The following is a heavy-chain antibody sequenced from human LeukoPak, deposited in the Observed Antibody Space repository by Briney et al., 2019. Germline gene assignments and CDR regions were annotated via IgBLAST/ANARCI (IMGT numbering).Heavy chain of an antibody. D-gene: IGHD1-26*01. J-gene: IGHJ3*02. CDR1: GGSIRSYY. CDR2: ISYSGST. CDR3: ARETRLHSGSYSNDAFDI. V-gene: IGHV4-59*01. Sequence: PSETLSLTCTVSGGSIRSYYWSWIREPPGKGLVWLGYISYSGSTDYNPSIKNQVTISLDTSKNQFSLRLSSVTAADTAVYYCARETRLHSGSYSNDAFDIWGQGTMVTVSS.